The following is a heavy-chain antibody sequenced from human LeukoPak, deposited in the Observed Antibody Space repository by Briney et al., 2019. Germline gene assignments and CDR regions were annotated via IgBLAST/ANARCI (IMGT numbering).Heavy chain of an antibody. CDR2: IRTDWTTT. V-gene: IGHV3-74*01. J-gene: IGHJ3*01. Sequence: GGSLRLSCPVSGFNFGDYWVHWVRHVPGKGLVWVSRIRTDWTTTTYADSVKGRFTTSRDDAKNTVYLQMNSLRAEDTAVYYCARSSYSSSSSVWGQGTMVTVSS. CDR1: GFNFGDYW. CDR3: ARSSYSSSSSV. D-gene: IGHD6-6*01.